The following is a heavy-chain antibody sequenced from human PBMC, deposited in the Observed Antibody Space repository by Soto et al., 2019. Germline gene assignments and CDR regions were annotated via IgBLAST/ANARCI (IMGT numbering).Heavy chain of an antibody. J-gene: IGHJ2*01. CDR3: ARDKPRIFFFQAEDGIRDL. V-gene: IGHV3-21*01. Sequence: KGLERVASIISSSSYIYNADSVKGRFTISRDNAKNSRYLQMNSLRAEDTAVYYCARDKPRIFFFQAEDGIRDL. CDR2: IISSSSYI. D-gene: IGHD3-3*01.